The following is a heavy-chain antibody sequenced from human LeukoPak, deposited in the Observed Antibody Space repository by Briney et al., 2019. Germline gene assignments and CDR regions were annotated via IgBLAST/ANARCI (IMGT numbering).Heavy chain of an antibody. Sequence: GGSLRLSCAASGFTFSSYGMDWVRQAPGKGLEWVSSITSSSSYIYYADSVKGRFTISRDNAKNSLYLQMNSLRAEDTAVYYCARGGSNSPDYFDYWGQGTMVAVFS. CDR1: GFTFSSYG. D-gene: IGHD2-2*01. CDR3: ARGGSNSPDYFDY. J-gene: IGHJ4*02. CDR2: ITSSSSYI. V-gene: IGHV3-21*01.